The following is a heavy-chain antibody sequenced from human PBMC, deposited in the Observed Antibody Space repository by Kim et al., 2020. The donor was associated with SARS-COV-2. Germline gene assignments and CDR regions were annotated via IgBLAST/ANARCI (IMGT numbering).Heavy chain of an antibody. D-gene: IGHD3-3*01. Sequence: VSGGSLNTNYWSWIRQPAGKGLEWIGRIYSSGSTNYNPSLKSRVTISLDTSKNQFSLKLTSVTAADTAVNYCARDRDFWSGPFDWGPGTLAT. J-gene: IGHJ4*02. CDR2: IYSSGST. CDR1: GGSLNTNY. CDR3: ARDRDFWSGPFD. V-gene: IGHV4-4*07.